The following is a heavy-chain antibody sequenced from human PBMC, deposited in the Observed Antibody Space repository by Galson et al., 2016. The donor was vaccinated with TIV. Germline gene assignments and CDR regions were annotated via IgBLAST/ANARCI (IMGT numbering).Heavy chain of an antibody. J-gene: IGHJ4*02. D-gene: IGHD2-2*01. CDR1: GHTFTSYD. CDR2: MNPNSGNT. CDR3: AQPGRKCGMTRCYGDHLDY. V-gene: IGHV1-8*01. Sequence: SVKVSCTASGHTFTSYDMNWVRQAPGQGLEWMGWMNPNSGNTGYTQKFKGRVTMTRDTYVSTAYMELTNLRSEDTAVYFCAQPGRKCGMTRCYGDHLDYWGQGTLVTVSS.